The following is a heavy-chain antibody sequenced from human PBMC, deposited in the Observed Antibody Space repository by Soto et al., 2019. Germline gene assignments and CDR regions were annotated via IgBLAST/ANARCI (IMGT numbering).Heavy chain of an antibody. CDR1: GYTFTSYG. CDR2: ISAYNGNT. J-gene: IGHJ4*02. D-gene: IGHD2-15*01. V-gene: IGHV1-18*01. CDR3: ARDSHTSWVAATTPYFDY. Sequence: ASVKVSCKASGYTFTSYGISWVRQAPGQGLEWMGWISAYNGNTNYAQKLQGRVTMTTDTSTSTAYMELRSLRSDDTAVYYCARDSHTSWVAATTPYFDYWGQGTLVNVSS.